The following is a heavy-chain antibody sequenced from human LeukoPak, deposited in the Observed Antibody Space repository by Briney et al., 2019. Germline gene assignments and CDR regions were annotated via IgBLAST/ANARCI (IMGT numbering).Heavy chain of an antibody. D-gene: IGHD6-19*01. Sequence: ASVKVSCKASGYTFTSHGISWVRQAPGQGLEWMGGISTYNGNTNYAQKLQGRVSMTTDTSTSTAYMDLRSLRSDDTAVYYCARGLRYSSGWSASGMDVWGKGTTVTISS. CDR3: ARGLRYSSGWSASGMDV. CDR2: ISTYNGNT. V-gene: IGHV1-18*01. J-gene: IGHJ6*03. CDR1: GYTFTSHG.